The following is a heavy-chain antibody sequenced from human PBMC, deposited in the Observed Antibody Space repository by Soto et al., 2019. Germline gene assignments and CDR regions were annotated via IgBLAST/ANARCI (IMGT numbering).Heavy chain of an antibody. CDR2: ISTDKGNT. V-gene: IGHV1-18*01. D-gene: IGHD2-21*02. Sequence: GXSVKVSCKASGYSFTTYGMTWVRQAPGQGLEWMGWISTDKGNTKYAQNFQSRATLTTDTSTSTAYMELRSLRSDDTAVYYCARDRDWNLDYWGQGTLVTVSS. CDR3: ARDRDWNLDY. J-gene: IGHJ4*02. CDR1: GYSFTTYG.